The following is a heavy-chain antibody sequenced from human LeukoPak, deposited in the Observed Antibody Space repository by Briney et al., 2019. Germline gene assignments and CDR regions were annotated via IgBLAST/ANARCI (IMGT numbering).Heavy chain of an antibody. V-gene: IGHV3-21*01. D-gene: IGHD1-26*01. CDR2: ISSSSSYI. Sequence: KTGGSLRLSCAASGFTFSSYSINWVRQAPGKGLEWVSSISSSSSYIYYADSLKGRFTISRDNAKNSLYLQMNSLRAEDTAVYYCARGVVLVGRPDRYYFDYWGQGTLVTVSS. CDR3: ARGVVLVGRPDRYYFDY. J-gene: IGHJ4*02. CDR1: GFTFSSYS.